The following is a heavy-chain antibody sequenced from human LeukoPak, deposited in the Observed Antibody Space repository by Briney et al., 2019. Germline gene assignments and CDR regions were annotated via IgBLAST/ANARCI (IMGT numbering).Heavy chain of an antibody. J-gene: IGHJ6*03. CDR1: GYTFTTYN. CDR2: INPNSGNT. D-gene: IGHD3-3*01. Sequence: ADSLKVSCKASGYTFTTYNINWVRQATGQGREWMGWINPNSGNTGYAQKFQGRVTMTRNTSISTAYMELSSLRSEDTAVYYCARGGRWGRFLEWLPNNYYYYMDVWGKGTTVTVSS. V-gene: IGHV1-8*01. CDR3: ARGGRWGRFLEWLPNNYYYYMDV.